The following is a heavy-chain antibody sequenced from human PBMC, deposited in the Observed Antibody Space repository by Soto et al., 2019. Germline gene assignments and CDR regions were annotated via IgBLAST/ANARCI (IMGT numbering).Heavy chain of an antibody. Sequence: SEPLSLTCTVSGCSISSGGYYWSLIRQQPGKGLEWIGYIYYSGSTYYNLSLKSRVTISVDTSKNQFSLTLSSVTAADTAVYYSARAVPCTSRYDPNWFDPWGQGTLVTVSS. D-gene: IGHD2-2*01. CDR2: IYYSGST. CDR3: ARAVPCTSRYDPNWFDP. CDR1: GCSISSGGYY. V-gene: IGHV4-31*03. J-gene: IGHJ5*02.